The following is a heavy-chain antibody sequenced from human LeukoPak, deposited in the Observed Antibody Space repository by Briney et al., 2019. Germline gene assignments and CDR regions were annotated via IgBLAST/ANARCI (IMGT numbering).Heavy chain of an antibody. CDR3: ARGMTTVITEAFDV. CDR2: ISPYNGNT. Sequence: ASVKVSCKASGYTFTSYGISWVRQAPGQGLEWMGWISPYNGNTDYAQNLQGRVTMTTDTSTSTAYMELRSLISDDTAVYYCARGMTTVITEAFDVWGQGTMVTVSS. D-gene: IGHD4-23*01. V-gene: IGHV1-18*01. CDR1: GYTFTSYG. J-gene: IGHJ3*01.